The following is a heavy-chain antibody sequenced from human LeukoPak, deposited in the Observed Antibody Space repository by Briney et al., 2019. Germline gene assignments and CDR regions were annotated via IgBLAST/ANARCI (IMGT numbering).Heavy chain of an antibody. CDR1: GGTFSSYA. V-gene: IGHV1-69*13. D-gene: IGHD3-10*01. Sequence: ASVKVSCKASGGTFSSYAISWVRQAPGQGLEWMGGIIPIFGTANYAQKFQGRVTITADESTSTAYMELSSLRSEDTAVYYCASGLHYGSGSYYFYFDYWGQGTLVTVSS. CDR2: IIPIFGTA. J-gene: IGHJ4*02. CDR3: ASGLHYGSGSYYFYFDY.